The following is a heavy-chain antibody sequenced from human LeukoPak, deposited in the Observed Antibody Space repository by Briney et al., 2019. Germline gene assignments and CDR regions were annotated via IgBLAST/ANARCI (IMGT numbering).Heavy chain of an antibody. CDR2: ISSSGSTI. D-gene: IGHD4-17*01. J-gene: IGHJ4*02. Sequence: GGSLRLSCAASGFTFSDFYMSWIRQAPGKGLEWVSYISSSGSTIYYADSVKGRFTISRYNSKNTLYLQMNSLRAEDTAVYYCARGGFSPSGVTVTKFEYWGQGTLVTVSS. CDR3: ARGGFSPSGVTVTKFEY. CDR1: GFTFSDFY. V-gene: IGHV3-11*04.